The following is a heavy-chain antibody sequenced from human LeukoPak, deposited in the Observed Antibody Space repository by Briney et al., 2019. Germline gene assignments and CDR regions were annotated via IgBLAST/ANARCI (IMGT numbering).Heavy chain of an antibody. CDR3: ARYQLQIVLWFGELAGRGFCY. V-gene: IGHV1-46*01. CDR2: INPSGGST. Sequence: ASVKLSCKASGYTFTSYYMHWVRQAPAQGLEWMGIINPSGGSTTYAQKSHGRVTMTTDKSTSTAYMELSRLRSEDTAVYYSARYQLQIVLWFGELAGRGFCYGGKETVVTVSS. J-gene: IGHJ4*02. CDR1: GYTFTSYY. D-gene: IGHD3-10*01.